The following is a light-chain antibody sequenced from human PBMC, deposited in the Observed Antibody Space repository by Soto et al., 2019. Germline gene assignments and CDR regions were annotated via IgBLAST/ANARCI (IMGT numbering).Light chain of an antibody. CDR2: EVI. CDR1: SSDVGGYKF. J-gene: IGLJ2*01. Sequence: QSALTQPPSASGSPGQSVTISCTGTSSDVGGYKFVSWYQQHPGKAPKLIIYEVIKRPSGVPDRFSGSKSGNTASLTVSGLQAEDEGDYYCSSYGGSNNLVFGGRTKLTVL. CDR3: SSYGGSNNLV. V-gene: IGLV2-8*01.